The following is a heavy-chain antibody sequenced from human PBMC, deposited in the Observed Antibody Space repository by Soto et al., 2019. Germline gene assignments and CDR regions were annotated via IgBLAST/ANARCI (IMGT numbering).Heavy chain of an antibody. CDR1: GYTFTSYD. V-gene: IGHV1-8*01. J-gene: IGHJ4*02. CDR3: ARGPRDRSSREVDY. D-gene: IGHD6-6*01. Sequence: QVQLVQSGAEVKKPGASVKVSCKASGYTFTSYDINWVRQATGQGLEWMGWMNPNSGNTGYAQKFQGRVTMTRNTSIRTADRELSSLRSEDTAVYYCARGPRDRSSREVDYWGQGSMVTVSS. CDR2: MNPNSGNT.